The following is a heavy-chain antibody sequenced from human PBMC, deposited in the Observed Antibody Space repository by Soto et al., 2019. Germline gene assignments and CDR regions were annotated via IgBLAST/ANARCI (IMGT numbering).Heavy chain of an antibody. Sequence: ASVKVSCKASGYTFTSYGISWVRQAPGQGLEWMGWISAYNGNTNYAQKLQGRVTMTTDTSTSTAYMELRSLRSDDTAVYYCARDVQKHIVVVTAIPGYYYYGMDVWGQGTTVTVSS. J-gene: IGHJ6*02. CDR3: ARDVQKHIVVVTAIPGYYYYGMDV. V-gene: IGHV1-18*01. CDR2: ISAYNGNT. D-gene: IGHD2-21*02. CDR1: GYTFTSYG.